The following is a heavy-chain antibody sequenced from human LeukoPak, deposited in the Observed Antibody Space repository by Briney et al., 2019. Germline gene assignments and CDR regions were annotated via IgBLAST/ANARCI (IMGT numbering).Heavy chain of an antibody. D-gene: IGHD3-16*01. CDR1: GGSINTYY. Sequence: SETLSLTCTVFGGSINTYYWSWIRQSPGKGLEFIGYIYSSGSTDYNPSLKSRVVISIDTSKSQFSLKMNSVTAADTAVYYCARRGTPYYYYYMDVWGKRTTVTVSS. J-gene: IGHJ6*03. V-gene: IGHV4-59*08. CDR3: ARRGTPYYYYYMDV. CDR2: IYSSGST.